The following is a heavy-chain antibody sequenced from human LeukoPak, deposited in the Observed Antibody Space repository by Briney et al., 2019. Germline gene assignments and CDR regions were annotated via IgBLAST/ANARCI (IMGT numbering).Heavy chain of an antibody. J-gene: IGHJ6*02. V-gene: IGHV3-23*01. CDR2: ISGSGGST. Sequence: GGSLGLSCAASGFTFSSYAMSWVRQAPGKGLEWVSAISGSGGSTYYADSVKGRFTISRDNSKHTLYLQMNSLRAEDTAVYYCAKGNRCSSTSCYEGSYYGMDVWGQGTTVTVSS. CDR3: AKGNRCSSTSCYEGSYYGMDV. CDR1: GFTFSSYA. D-gene: IGHD2-2*01.